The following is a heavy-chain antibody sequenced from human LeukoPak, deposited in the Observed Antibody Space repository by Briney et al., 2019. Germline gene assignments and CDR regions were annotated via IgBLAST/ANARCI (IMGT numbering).Heavy chain of an antibody. CDR2: ISGYNGNT. CDR1: GYTFTSYG. CDR3: ARNYGDYASVDY. Sequence: ASVTVSCKASGYTFTSYGFSWVRQVPGEGLEWMGWISGYNGNTKYAQKVQGRVTMTTDTSTNTAYMELRSLRSDDTAVYYCARNYGDYASVDYWGQGTLVTVSS. D-gene: IGHD4-17*01. V-gene: IGHV1-18*01. J-gene: IGHJ4*02.